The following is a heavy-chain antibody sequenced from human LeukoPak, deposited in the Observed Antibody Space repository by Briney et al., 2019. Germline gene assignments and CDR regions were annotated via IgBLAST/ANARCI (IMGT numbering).Heavy chain of an antibody. V-gene: IGHV3-20*04. CDR2: INWNGGST. Sequence: PGGSLRLSCAASGFTFDDHAMTWVRHAPGKGLEWVSGINWNGGSTGYADSVKGRFTISRDNAKNSLYLQMNSLRAEDTALYYCARVPYVWFGESAYYMDVWGKGTTVTVSS. CDR3: ARVPYVWFGESAYYMDV. CDR1: GFTFDDHA. D-gene: IGHD3-10*01. J-gene: IGHJ6*03.